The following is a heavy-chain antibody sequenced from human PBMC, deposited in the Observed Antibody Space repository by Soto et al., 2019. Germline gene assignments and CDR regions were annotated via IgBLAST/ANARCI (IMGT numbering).Heavy chain of an antibody. CDR1: GYTFTSYG. J-gene: IGHJ4*02. CDR3: ARGRYGDY. Sequence: QVHLVQSGAEVKKPGASVKVSCKASGYTFTSYGITWVRQAPGQGLEWMGWISAHNGNTDYAHKLQGKVIVTRDTSTRTAYLELRSLRSDDTTVYYCARGRYGDYWGQGALVNVSS. D-gene: IGHD1-1*01. CDR2: ISAHNGNT. V-gene: IGHV1-18*01.